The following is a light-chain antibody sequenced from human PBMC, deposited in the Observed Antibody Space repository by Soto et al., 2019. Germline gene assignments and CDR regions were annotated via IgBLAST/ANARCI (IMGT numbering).Light chain of an antibody. V-gene: IGKV3-20*01. CDR2: GAS. CDR3: QQYGSSRT. J-gene: IGKJ1*01. CDR1: QSVSSSY. Sequence: EIVLTPSPGPLSLSPGERATLSGRASQSVSSSYLAWYQQKPGQAPRLLICGASSRATGIPDRFSGSGSGKDFTLTISRLEPEDFAVYYCQQYGSSRTFGQWTKVEIK.